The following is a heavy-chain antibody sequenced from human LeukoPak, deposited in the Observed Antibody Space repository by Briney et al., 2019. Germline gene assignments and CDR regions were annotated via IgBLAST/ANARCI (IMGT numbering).Heavy chain of an antibody. V-gene: IGHV1-69*05. D-gene: IGHD6-13*01. CDR3: ARDLAAAGPAFDY. J-gene: IGHJ4*02. CDR2: IIPIFGTA. Sequence: SVKVSCKASVGTFSSYAISWVRQAPGQGLEWMGRIIPIFGTANYAQKFQGRVTITTDESTSTAYMELSRLRSEDTDVYYCARDLAAAGPAFDYWGQGTLVTVSS. CDR1: VGTFSSYA.